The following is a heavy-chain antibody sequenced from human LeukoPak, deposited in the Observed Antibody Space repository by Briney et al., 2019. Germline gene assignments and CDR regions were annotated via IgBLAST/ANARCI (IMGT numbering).Heavy chain of an antibody. CDR2: ISSSGGST. CDR1: GFTFSSYA. J-gene: IGHJ4*02. D-gene: IGHD2-2*01. CDR3: AKDKVVVPAALVDY. V-gene: IGHV3-23*01. Sequence: GGSLRLSCAASGFTFSSYAMSWVRQAPGKGLEWVSAISSSGGSTYYADSVKGRFTISRDNSKDTLYLQMNSPRAEDTAVYYCAKDKVVVPAALVDYWGQGTLVTVSS.